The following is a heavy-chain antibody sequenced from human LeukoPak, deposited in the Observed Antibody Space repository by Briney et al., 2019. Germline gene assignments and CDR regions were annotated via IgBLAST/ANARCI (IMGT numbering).Heavy chain of an antibody. CDR1: GFTFSYYW. CDR3: ARTYLVGWYFDL. D-gene: IGHD3-16*01. Sequence: PGGPLRLSCAASGFTFSYYWMHWVRQAPGKGLVWVSRISGDGSSTNYADSVKGRFTVSRDNAKNTLYLQMNSLRAEDTAVYYCARTYLVGWYFDLWGRGTLVPVSS. V-gene: IGHV3-74*01. CDR2: ISGDGSST. J-gene: IGHJ2*01.